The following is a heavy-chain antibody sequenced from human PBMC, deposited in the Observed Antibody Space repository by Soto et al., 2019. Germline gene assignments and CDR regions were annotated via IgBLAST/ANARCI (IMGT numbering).Heavy chain of an antibody. CDR1: GGSVSSGDYY. Sequence: PSETLSLTCTVSGGSVSSGDYYWSWIRQPPGKGLEWIGYIYYSGSTNYNPSLKSRVTISVDTSKNQFSLKLSSVTAADTAVYYCARLRIYYDSSRGTVYAFDMWGQGTMVTVSS. J-gene: IGHJ3*02. D-gene: IGHD3-22*01. V-gene: IGHV4-61*08. CDR2: IYYSGST. CDR3: ARLRIYYDSSRGTVYAFDM.